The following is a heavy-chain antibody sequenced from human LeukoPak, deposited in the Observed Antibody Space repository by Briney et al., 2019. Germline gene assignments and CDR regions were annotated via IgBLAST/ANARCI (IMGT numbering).Heavy chain of an antibody. J-gene: IGHJ5*02. CDR1: GYTFTSYY. D-gene: IGHD6-19*01. Sequence: GASVKVSCKASGYTFTSYYMHWVRQAPGQGLEWMGIINPSGGSTSYAQKSQGRVTMTRDTSTSTVYMELSSLRSEDTAVYYCARDRGAVAGTRGDNWFDPWGQGTLVTVSS. CDR2: INPSGGST. CDR3: ARDRGAVAGTRGDNWFDP. V-gene: IGHV1-46*01.